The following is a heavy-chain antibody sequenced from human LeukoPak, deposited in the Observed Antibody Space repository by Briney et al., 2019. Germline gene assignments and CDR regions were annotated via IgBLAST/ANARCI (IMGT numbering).Heavy chain of an antibody. CDR3: ARSPPYGDYVDYFDY. D-gene: IGHD4-17*01. Sequence: GESLKISCRGSGYSFSNYWIVWVRQMPGKGLEWMGIIYPGDSDTRYSPSFQGQVTISADKSISTAYLQWSSLKASDTAMYYCARSPPYGDYVDYFDYWGQGTLVTVSS. J-gene: IGHJ4*02. CDR1: GYSFSNYW. V-gene: IGHV5-51*01. CDR2: IYPGDSDT.